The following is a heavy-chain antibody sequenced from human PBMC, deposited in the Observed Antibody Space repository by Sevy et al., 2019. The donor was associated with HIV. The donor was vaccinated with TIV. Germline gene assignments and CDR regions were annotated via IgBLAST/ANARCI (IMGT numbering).Heavy chain of an antibody. Sequence: GGSLRLSCAASGFTFDDYTMHWVRQAPGKGLEWVSLISWDGGSTYYADSVKGRFTISRDNSKNSLYLQMTSLRTEDTAVYYCAKDLAGSQLPNRGGMDVWGQGTTVTVSS. CDR2: ISWDGGST. CDR1: GFTFDDYT. CDR3: AKDLAGSQLPNRGGMDV. J-gene: IGHJ6*02. D-gene: IGHD2-2*01. V-gene: IGHV3-43*01.